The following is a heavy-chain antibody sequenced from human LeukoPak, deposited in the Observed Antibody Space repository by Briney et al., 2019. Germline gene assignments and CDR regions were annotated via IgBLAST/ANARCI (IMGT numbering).Heavy chain of an antibody. CDR3: ARLYYYASSGYDALDI. CDR1: GYTFTSYD. CDR2: MDGNSGKT. Sequence: ASVKVSCKTSGYTFTSYDINWVRQATGQGLEWMGGMDGNSGKTDYAKKFLGRVSITRNTSISTAYMELSSLRSEDTAVYYCARLYYYASSGYDALDIWGQGTMVTVSS. D-gene: IGHD3-22*01. J-gene: IGHJ3*02. V-gene: IGHV1-8*01.